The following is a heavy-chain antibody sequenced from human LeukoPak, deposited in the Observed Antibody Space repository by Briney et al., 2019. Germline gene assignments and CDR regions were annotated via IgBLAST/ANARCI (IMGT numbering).Heavy chain of an antibody. CDR2: INHSGRT. V-gene: IGHV4-34*13. CDR3: ASRRIAAAAYFQH. Sequence: IGEINHSGRTNYNPSLKSRVTISVDTSTNQFSLKLSSVTAADTAVYYCASRRIAAAAYFQHWGQGTLVTVSS. J-gene: IGHJ1*01. D-gene: IGHD6-13*01.